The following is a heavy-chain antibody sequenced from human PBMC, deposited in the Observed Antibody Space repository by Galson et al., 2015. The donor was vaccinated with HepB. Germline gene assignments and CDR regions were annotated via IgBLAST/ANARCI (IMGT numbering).Heavy chain of an antibody. Sequence: PALVKPTQTLTLTCSFSGFSLSSTGMSVSWVRQPPGKALEWLALIDWEDDKDYNTFIRTRLTISKDTSKNQVVLTMNNMDPVDTGTYYCARIKADYDFWNGYYTSDYAMDVWGQGITVTVS. CDR1: GFSLSSTGMS. V-gene: IGHV2-70*13. D-gene: IGHD3-3*01. CDR3: ARIKADYDFWNGYYTSDYAMDV. J-gene: IGHJ6*02. CDR2: IDWEDDK.